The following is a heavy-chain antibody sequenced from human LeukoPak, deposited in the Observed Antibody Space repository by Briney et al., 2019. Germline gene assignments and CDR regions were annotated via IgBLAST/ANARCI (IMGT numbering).Heavy chain of an antibody. Sequence: GGSLRLSCAASGFTFSSYAMTWVRQAPGKGLEWVSVISGSGGNTYYADSVKGRFTISRDNSKNTLYLQMNSLRAEDTAVYYCAKLGATRYPNWFDPWGQGTLVTVSS. D-gene: IGHD3-16*01. J-gene: IGHJ5*02. CDR3: AKLGATRYPNWFDP. CDR2: ISGSGGNT. V-gene: IGHV3-23*01. CDR1: GFTFSSYA.